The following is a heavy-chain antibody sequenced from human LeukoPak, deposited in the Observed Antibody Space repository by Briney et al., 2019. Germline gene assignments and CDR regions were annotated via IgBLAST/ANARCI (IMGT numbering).Heavy chain of an antibody. CDR1: GGTFSSYA. CDR3: ARDRPPDYYDSSGYYRAWFDP. V-gene: IGHV1-69*13. D-gene: IGHD3-22*01. CDR2: IIPIFGTA. Sequence: SVKVSCKASGGTFSSYAISWVRQAPGQGLEWMGGIIPIFGTANYAQKFQGRVTITADESTSTAYMELSSLRSEDTAVYYCARDRPPDYYDSSGYYRAWFDPWGQGTLVTVSS. J-gene: IGHJ5*02.